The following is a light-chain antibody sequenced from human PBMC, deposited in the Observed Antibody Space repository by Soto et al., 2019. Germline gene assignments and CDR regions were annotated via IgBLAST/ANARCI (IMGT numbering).Light chain of an antibody. CDR1: QSVSSN. V-gene: IGKV3-15*01. CDR3: QQYNNWPYT. CDR2: GAS. Sequence: EIVMTQSPATLSVSPGESATLSCRASQSVSSNLAWYQQKPGQAPRLLSYGASTRSTGIPARFSGSRSGTEFTLTISSLPSEDFAVYYFQQYNNWPYTFGQGTKLEIK. J-gene: IGKJ2*01.